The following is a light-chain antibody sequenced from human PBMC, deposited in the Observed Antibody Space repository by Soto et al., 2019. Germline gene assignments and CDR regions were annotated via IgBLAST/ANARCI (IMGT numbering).Light chain of an antibody. V-gene: IGKV3-20*01. CDR1: QSVSSSN. CDR3: QQYLTSPKP. CDR2: AAS. Sequence: EIVLTQSPATLSLSPGERATLSCRASQSVSSSNLAWYQQKTAQAPRLLIYAASRRAPGIPERFSGSGSGTVFTFAISSREPEDVAVYYCQQYLTSPKPVGQGTKGESK. J-gene: IGKJ1*01.